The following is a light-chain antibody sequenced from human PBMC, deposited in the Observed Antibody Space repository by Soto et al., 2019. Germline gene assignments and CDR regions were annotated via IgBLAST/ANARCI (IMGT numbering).Light chain of an antibody. Sequence: QSALTQPPSASGSPGQSVTISCTGTSSDVGGYNSVSWYQQDPGKAPKLMIYEVSKRPSGVPDRFSGSKSGNTASLTVSGLQAEDEADYYCSSYAGSNNFVFGTGTKLTVL. V-gene: IGLV2-8*01. J-gene: IGLJ1*01. CDR3: SSYAGSNNFV. CDR2: EVS. CDR1: SSDVGGYNS.